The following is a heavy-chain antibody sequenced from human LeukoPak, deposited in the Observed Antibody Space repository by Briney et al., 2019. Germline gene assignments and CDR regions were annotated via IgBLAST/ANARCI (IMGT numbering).Heavy chain of an antibody. V-gene: IGHV3-66*01. D-gene: IGHD6-19*01. Sequence: GGSLRLSCAASGFTVSSNYMSWVRQAPGKGLEWVSVIYSGGSTYYADSVKGRFTISRDNSKNTLYLQMNSLRAEDTAVYYCARDRTAVAGTEVFDYWGQGTLVTVFS. CDR2: IYSGGST. J-gene: IGHJ4*02. CDR1: GFTVSSNY. CDR3: ARDRTAVAGTEVFDY.